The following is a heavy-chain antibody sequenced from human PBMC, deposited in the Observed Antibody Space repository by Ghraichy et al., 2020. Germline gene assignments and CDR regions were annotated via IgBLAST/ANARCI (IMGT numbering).Heavy chain of an antibody. J-gene: IGHJ4*02. CDR2: LGVDHDHT. D-gene: IGHD3-22*01. V-gene: IGHV1-18*01. Sequence: ASVKVSCKASSSPFTRFGISWVRQSPGQCHEWMGWLGVDHDHTKYYAQKVQGRVTLTTDTSTATAYMELTSLRSDDPAMYYCARDRYYYYESSGYYAARPEYWGQGTLVTVSA. CDR1: SSPFTRFG. CDR3: ARDRYYYYESSGYYAARPEY.